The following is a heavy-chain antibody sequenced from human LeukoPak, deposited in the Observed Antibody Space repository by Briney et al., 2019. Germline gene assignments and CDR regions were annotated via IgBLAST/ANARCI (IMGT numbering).Heavy chain of an antibody. CDR1: GFTFSSYA. Sequence: GGSLRLSCAASGFTFSSYAMNWVRQAPGKGPEWVSVISGGGGSTYYADSVKGRFTISRDNSKNTVYLQMNSLRAEDTAVYYCARVWELSFDYWGQGTLVTVSS. D-gene: IGHD1-26*01. CDR2: ISGGGGST. V-gene: IGHV3-23*01. J-gene: IGHJ4*02. CDR3: ARVWELSFDY.